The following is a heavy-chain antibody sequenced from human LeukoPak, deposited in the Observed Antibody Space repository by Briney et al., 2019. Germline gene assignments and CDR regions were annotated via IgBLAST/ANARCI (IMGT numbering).Heavy chain of an antibody. D-gene: IGHD1-26*01. CDR2: NYYCGST. CDR3: ARVAPRGSYYLDY. V-gene: IGHV4-31*03. CDR1: GASISSGGDY. Sequence: SQTLSLTCTVSGASISSGGDYWTWIRQYPGQDLEWVGNNYYCGSTYYSPSLKSRVTISVDASKHQFSVKLSSVTAADTAVYYCARVAPRGSYYLDYWGQGTLVMVSS. J-gene: IGHJ4*02.